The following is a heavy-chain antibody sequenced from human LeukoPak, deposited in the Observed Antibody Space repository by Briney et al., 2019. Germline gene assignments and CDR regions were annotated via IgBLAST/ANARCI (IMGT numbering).Heavy chain of an antibody. J-gene: IGHJ4*02. D-gene: IGHD6-6*01. Sequence: PGGSLRLSCAASGFTFSSYAMSWVRQAPGKGLEWVSAISDSGSSRYYADSVKGRLTISRDNSKNTLYLQVNSLRADDTAVYYCAKRVEYSSSSGGYFDYWGQGTLVTVSS. CDR3: AKRVEYSSSSGGYFDY. CDR2: ISDSGSSR. V-gene: IGHV3-23*01. CDR1: GFTFSSYA.